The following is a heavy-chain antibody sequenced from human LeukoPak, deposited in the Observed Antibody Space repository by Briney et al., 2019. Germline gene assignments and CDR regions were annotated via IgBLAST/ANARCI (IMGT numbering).Heavy chain of an antibody. CDR2: IKSKTDGGTT. CDR1: GFTFSNAW. Sequence: GGSLRLSCAASGFTFSNAWMRWVRQAPGKGLEWVGRIKSKTDGGTTDYAAPVKGRFTISRDDSKNTLYLQMNSLRAEDTAVYYCARVESNYYGSGSYPYYYYYYMDVWGKGTTVTVSS. J-gene: IGHJ6*03. D-gene: IGHD3-10*01. V-gene: IGHV3-15*01. CDR3: ARVESNYYGSGSYPYYYYYYMDV.